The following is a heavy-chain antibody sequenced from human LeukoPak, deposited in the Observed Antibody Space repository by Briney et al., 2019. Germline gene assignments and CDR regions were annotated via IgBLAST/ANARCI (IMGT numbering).Heavy chain of an antibody. Sequence: GGSLRLSCAASGFTVSSNYMSWVRQAPGKGLEWVSVIYSGGSTYYADSVKGRFTISRDNSKNTLYLQVNSLRAEDTAVYYCAKDTTGSYQRAFDYWGRGTLVTVSS. CDR2: IYSGGST. D-gene: IGHD1-1*01. CDR3: AKDTTGSYQRAFDY. CDR1: GFTVSSNY. J-gene: IGHJ2*01. V-gene: IGHV3-53*05.